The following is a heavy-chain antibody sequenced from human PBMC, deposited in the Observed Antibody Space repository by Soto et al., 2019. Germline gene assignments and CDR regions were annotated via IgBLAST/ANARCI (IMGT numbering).Heavy chain of an antibody. J-gene: IGHJ6*02. Sequence: GGSLRLSCAASGFTFSDYYMSWIRQAPGKGLEWVSYISSSGSTIYYADSVKGRFTISRDNAKNSLYLQMNSLRAGDTAVYYCARDRYCSSTSCYPYYYYYYGMDVWGQGTTVTVSS. CDR2: ISSSGSTI. D-gene: IGHD2-2*01. CDR3: ARDRYCSSTSCYPYYYYYYGMDV. CDR1: GFTFSDYY. V-gene: IGHV3-11*01.